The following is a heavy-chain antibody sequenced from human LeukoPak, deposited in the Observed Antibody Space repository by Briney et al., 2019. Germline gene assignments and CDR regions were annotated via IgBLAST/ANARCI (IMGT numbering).Heavy chain of an antibody. V-gene: IGHV3-23*01. CDR3: GKDLLSDSSAWYLTPFDY. CDR2: ISAGGGIT. J-gene: IGHJ4*02. Sequence: PGGSLRLSCAASGSTFSSHAMSWVRQAPGKGLEGVSTISAGGGITFYGDSVKGRFNISRDNSKNTLYLQMNSLRAEDTAVYYCGKDLLSDSSAWYLTPFDYWGQGILVTVSS. D-gene: IGHD6-19*01. CDR1: GSTFSSHA.